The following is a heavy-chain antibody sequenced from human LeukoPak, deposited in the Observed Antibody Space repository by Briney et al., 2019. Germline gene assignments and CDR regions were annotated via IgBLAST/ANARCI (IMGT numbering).Heavy chain of an antibody. CDR2: MYYSGST. Sequence: TVSSNAMAWVRQAPGKGLEWIGSMYYSGSTYYNPSLKSRVTISVDTSNNQFSLKLSSVTAADTAVYYCARHLYDFWSAYPNPFDYWGQGTLVTVSS. CDR1: TVSSNAM. J-gene: IGHJ4*02. D-gene: IGHD3-3*01. V-gene: IGHV4-39*07. CDR3: ARHLYDFWSAYPNPFDY.